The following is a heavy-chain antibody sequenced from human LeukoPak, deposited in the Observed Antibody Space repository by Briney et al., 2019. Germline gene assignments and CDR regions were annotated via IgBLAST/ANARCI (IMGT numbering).Heavy chain of an antibody. V-gene: IGHV1-2*06. J-gene: IGHJ5*02. Sequence: ASVKVSCKASGYTFTGYFMHWVRQAPGQGLEWVGRINPDSGGTNYAQKFQGRVSMTRDTSINTAYMELSRLTSDDTAIYYCAKDYRFWTDKANWFDPWGQGTLVTVSS. CDR1: GYTFTGYF. CDR2: INPDSGGT. CDR3: AKDYRFWTDKANWFDP. D-gene: IGHD3/OR15-3a*01.